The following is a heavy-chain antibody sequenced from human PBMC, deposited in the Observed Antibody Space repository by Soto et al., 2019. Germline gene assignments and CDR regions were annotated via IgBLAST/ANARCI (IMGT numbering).Heavy chain of an antibody. D-gene: IGHD6-19*01. CDR1: GFAFNNYT. CDR3: AKVRVRSAVAGLSDY. V-gene: IGHV3-23*01. Sequence: PGGSLRLSCAASGFAFNNYTMSWVRQAPGKGLEWVSAISGSGGTTYYADSVKGRFTISRDNSKNTLYLQMNSLRVEDTAVYYCAKVRVRSAVAGLSDYWGQGTLVTVSS. J-gene: IGHJ4*02. CDR2: ISGSGGTT.